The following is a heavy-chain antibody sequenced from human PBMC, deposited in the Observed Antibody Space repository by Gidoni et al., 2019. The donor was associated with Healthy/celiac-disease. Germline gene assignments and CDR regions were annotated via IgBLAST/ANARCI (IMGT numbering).Heavy chain of an antibody. CDR3: ARDRGLRWYHDAFDI. J-gene: IGHJ3*02. D-gene: IGHD4-17*01. V-gene: IGHV1-46*01. CDR2: IKPSGGST. Sequence: QVQLVQSGAEVKKPGASVKVSVTASGYTFTSYYMHWVRQAPGQGLEWMGIIKPSGGSTSYAQKFHGRVTMTRETSKSTVYMELSSLRSEDTAVYYCARDRGLRWYHDAFDIWGQGTMVTVSS. CDR1: GYTFTSYY.